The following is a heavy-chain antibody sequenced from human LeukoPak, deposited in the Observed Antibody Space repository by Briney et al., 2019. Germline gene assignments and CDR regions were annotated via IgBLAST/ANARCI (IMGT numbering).Heavy chain of an antibody. D-gene: IGHD1-26*01. V-gene: IGHV3-74*01. J-gene: IGHJ6*02. Sequence: GGSLRLSCAASGFTFRSYWMHWVRQTPGKGLVWVSRINSDGSSTNYADSVKGRFTISRDNAKNTLYLQVNSLRAEDSAVYYCAKGYYYYYYGMDVWGQGTTVTVSS. CDR2: INSDGSST. CDR1: GFTFRSYW. CDR3: AKGYYYYYYGMDV.